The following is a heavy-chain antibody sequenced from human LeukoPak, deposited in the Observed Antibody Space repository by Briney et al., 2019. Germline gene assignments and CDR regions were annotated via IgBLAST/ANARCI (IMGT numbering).Heavy chain of an antibody. V-gene: IGHV3-23*01. CDR2: ISGSGGST. Sequence: GGSLRLSCAASGFTFSSYAMSWVRQAPGKGLEWVSAISGSGGSTYYADSVKGRFTISRDNSKNTLYLQMNSLRAEDTAVYYCAKQVDYDILTGYYPDYWGQGTLVTVSS. J-gene: IGHJ4*02. D-gene: IGHD3-9*01. CDR1: GFTFSSYA. CDR3: AKQVDYDILTGYYPDY.